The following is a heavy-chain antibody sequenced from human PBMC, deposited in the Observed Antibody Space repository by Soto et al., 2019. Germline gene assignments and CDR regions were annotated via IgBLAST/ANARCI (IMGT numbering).Heavy chain of an antibody. Sequence: QVQLVESGGGVVQPGRSLRLSCAASGFTFSSYGMHWVRQAPGKGLEWVAVIWYDGSNKYYADSVKGRFTISRDNSKNALYLQMNSLRAEDTGVYYCAGDKLTYWGQGTLVTVSS. CDR1: GFTFSSYG. J-gene: IGHJ4*02. D-gene: IGHD6-6*01. CDR2: IWYDGSNK. CDR3: AGDKLTY. V-gene: IGHV3-33*01.